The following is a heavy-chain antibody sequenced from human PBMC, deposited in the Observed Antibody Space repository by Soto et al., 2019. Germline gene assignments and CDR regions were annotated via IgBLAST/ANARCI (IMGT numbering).Heavy chain of an antibody. V-gene: IGHV3-11*06. CDR1: GFTFSDYY. Sequence: GGSLRLSCAASGFTFSDYYMSWIRQAPGKGLEWLSYISGSSDNTNYADSVKGRFTISRDNAKKSLYLEMNSLRAEDTAVYYCATITMMTWGQGTLVTVSS. CDR2: ISGSSDNT. J-gene: IGHJ5*02. D-gene: IGHD3-22*01. CDR3: ATITMMT.